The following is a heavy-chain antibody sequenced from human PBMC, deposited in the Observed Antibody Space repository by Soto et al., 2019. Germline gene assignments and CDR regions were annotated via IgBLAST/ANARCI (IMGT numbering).Heavy chain of an antibody. V-gene: IGHV3-73*01. J-gene: IGHJ4*02. CDR2: IRSKANNYAT. Sequence: EVQLVESGGGLVQPGESLKLSCAVSGFTFSGSARHWVRQASGKGLEWVGRIRSKANNYATAYAASVKGRFTISRDDSKNTAYLQMNSLKREDTAVYYCTRGYGVYVRDYWGQGTLVTVSS. CDR1: GFTFSGSA. CDR3: TRGYGVYVRDY. D-gene: IGHD4-17*01.